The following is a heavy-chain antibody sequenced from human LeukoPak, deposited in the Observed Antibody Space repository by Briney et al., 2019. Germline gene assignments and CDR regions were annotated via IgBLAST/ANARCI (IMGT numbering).Heavy chain of an antibody. V-gene: IGHV3-30*04. D-gene: IGHD6-19*01. Sequence: GGSLRLSCAASGFTFSSHAMHWVRQAPGKGLEWVAVISYDGSNKYYADSVKGRFTISRDNSKNTLYLQMNSLRAEDTAVYYCASSSGWYVPQFDYWGQGTLVTVSS. CDR2: ISYDGSNK. CDR3: ASSSGWYVPQFDY. CDR1: GFTFSSHA. J-gene: IGHJ4*02.